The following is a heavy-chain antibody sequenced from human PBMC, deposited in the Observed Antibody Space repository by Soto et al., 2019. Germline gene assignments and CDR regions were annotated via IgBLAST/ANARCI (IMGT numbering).Heavy chain of an antibody. D-gene: IGHD2-15*01. CDR1: GGSFSGYY. Sequence: SETVSRTCAVYGGSFSGYYWSWIRQPPGKGLEWMGESNQSGSTNYNPSLKIRGTISVDTSKNQFSLKLSSVTAADTAVYYCARRYPLIAVVVDATTRGFDTWGHGTVATVSS. V-gene: IGHV4-34*01. CDR3: ARRYPLIAVVVDATTRGFDT. J-gene: IGHJ5*01. CDR2: SNQSGST.